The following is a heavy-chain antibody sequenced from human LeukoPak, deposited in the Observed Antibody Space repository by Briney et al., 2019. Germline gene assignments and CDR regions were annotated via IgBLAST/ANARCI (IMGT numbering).Heavy chain of an antibody. CDR2: IYPGDSDT. CDR1: AYSFTTYW. D-gene: IGHD6-13*01. V-gene: IGHV5-51*01. J-gene: IGHJ4*02. CDR3: ATQTRYSSSWDY. Sequence: GESLKISCKGSAYSFTTYWIGWVRQMPGKGLEWMGIIYPGDSDTRYSPSFQGQVTISADKSINTAYLHWSSLKASDTAMYYCATQTRYSSSWDYWGQGTLVTVSP.